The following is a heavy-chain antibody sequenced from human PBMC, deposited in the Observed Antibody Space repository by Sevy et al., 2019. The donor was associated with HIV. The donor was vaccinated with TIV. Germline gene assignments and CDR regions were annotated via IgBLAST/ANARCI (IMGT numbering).Heavy chain of an antibody. D-gene: IGHD6-13*01. Sequence: ASVKVSCKASGYTFTSYGISWVRQAPGQGLEWMGWISAYNGNTNYAQKLQGRVTMTTDTSTSTAYMELRSLRSDDTAVYYCARGTLKTSMAAAAMNWFDPWGQGTLVTVSS. CDR1: GYTFTSYG. V-gene: IGHV1-18*01. J-gene: IGHJ5*02. CDR2: ISAYNGNT. CDR3: ARGTLKTSMAAAAMNWFDP.